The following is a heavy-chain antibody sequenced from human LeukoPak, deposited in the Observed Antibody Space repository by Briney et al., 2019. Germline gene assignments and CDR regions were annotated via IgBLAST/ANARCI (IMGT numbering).Heavy chain of an antibody. J-gene: IGHJ4*02. CDR1: GGTFSGFA. V-gene: IGHV1-69*04. D-gene: IGHD6-19*01. Sequence: SVKVSCKLLGGTFSGFAVSWVRQAPGQGLEWMGRIIPLLDITNYAQRFQGRLTITADKSTTTAYMDLSNLTSDDTAVYYCARGGRAVATLDYWGQGTLVTVSS. CDR2: IIPLLDIT. CDR3: ARGGRAVATLDY.